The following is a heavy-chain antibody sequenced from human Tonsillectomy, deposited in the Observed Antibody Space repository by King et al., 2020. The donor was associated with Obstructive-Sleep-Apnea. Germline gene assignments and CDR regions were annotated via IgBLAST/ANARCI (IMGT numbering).Heavy chain of an antibody. V-gene: IGHV4-59*01. CDR1: GGSISNYH. CDR2: IHNSGST. CDR3: ARLDLDLYDSSGYYPRWLDY. J-gene: IGHJ4*02. D-gene: IGHD3-22*01. Sequence: VQLQESGPGLVKPSETLSLTCTVSGGSISNYHWSWIRQAPGKGLEWIGYIHNSGSTNYNPSLKSRVTISLDPSKIQFSRKLSSVTAADRAGYYFARLDLDLYDSSGYYPRWLDYWGQGTLVTVSS.